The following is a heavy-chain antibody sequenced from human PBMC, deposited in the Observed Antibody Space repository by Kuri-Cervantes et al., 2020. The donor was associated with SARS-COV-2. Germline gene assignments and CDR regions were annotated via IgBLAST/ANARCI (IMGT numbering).Heavy chain of an antibody. CDR1: GFTFSDYY. D-gene: IGHD7-27*01. V-gene: IGHV3-11*04. CDR2: ISSSGTTI. CDR3: ARDLRLGNSLDY. Sequence: GGSLRLSCAASGFTFSDYYITWIRQAPGKRLEWVSYISSSGTTIHYADSVKGRFIISRDNAESSVYLQMNSLRAEDTAVYYCARDLRLGNSLDYWGQGTLITVSS. J-gene: IGHJ4*02.